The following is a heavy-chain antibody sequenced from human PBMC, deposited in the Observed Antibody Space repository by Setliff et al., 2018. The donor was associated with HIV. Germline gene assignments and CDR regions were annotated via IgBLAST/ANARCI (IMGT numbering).Heavy chain of an antibody. J-gene: IGHJ4*02. CDR1: GDIFSRYA. CDR3: AREGGGHSTAFDY. V-gene: IGHV1-69*13. D-gene: IGHD4-17*01. Sequence: SVKVSCKAFGDIFSRYAISWVRQAPGQGLEWMGGIIPIYGTANYAQKFQGRVRITADESTSTAYMDLSSLRSEDTAVYYCAREGGGHSTAFDYWGQGTLVTVSS. CDR2: IIPIYGTA.